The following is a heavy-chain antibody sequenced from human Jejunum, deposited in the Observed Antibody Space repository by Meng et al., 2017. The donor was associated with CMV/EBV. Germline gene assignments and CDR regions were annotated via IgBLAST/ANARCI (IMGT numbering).Heavy chain of an antibody. Sequence: LTCVGSGFTFSYYWMSWVRQAPGKGLECVANIKEDGGEEYYVDSVKGRFTISRDNAKNSLYLQMNSLRAEDTAVYYCARQAGTYWGQGTVVTVSS. CDR1: GFTFSYYW. D-gene: IGHD6-13*01. J-gene: IGHJ4*02. V-gene: IGHV3-7*01. CDR3: ARQAGTY. CDR2: IKEDGGEE.